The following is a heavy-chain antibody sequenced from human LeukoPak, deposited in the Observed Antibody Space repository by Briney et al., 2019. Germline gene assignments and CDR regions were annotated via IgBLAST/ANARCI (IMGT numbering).Heavy chain of an antibody. V-gene: IGHV3-33*01. CDR2: IWYDGSNK. CDR3: ARDGGRRLRGSDYYYGMDV. J-gene: IGHJ6*02. Sequence: GGSLRLSCAASGFTFSSYGMHWVRQAPGKGLEWVAVIWYDGSNKYYADSVKGRSTISRDNAKNSLFLQVNSLRAEDTAVYYCARDGGRRLRGSDYYYGMDVWGQGTTVTVSS. CDR1: GFTFSSYG. D-gene: IGHD3-16*01.